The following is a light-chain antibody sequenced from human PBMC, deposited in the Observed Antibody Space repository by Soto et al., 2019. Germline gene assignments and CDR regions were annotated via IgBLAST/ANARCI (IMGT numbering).Light chain of an antibody. CDR3: QHYNNWPPIT. V-gene: IGKV3-15*01. Sequence: EIVMTQSPATLSVSPGEGATLSCSVSQSVSSNLAWYQQKPGQAPRLLIYAASTRASGIPVRFSGSGSGTEFTLTIGSLQSEDFAVYXCQHYNNWPPITFGQGTRLEIK. J-gene: IGKJ5*01. CDR1: QSVSSN. CDR2: AAS.